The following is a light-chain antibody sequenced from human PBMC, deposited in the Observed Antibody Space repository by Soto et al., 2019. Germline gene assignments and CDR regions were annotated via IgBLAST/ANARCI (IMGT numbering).Light chain of an antibody. CDR3: SSYTTSGTPV. J-gene: IGLJ3*02. CDR2: EVS. CDR1: SSDVGGYNY. V-gene: IGLV2-14*01. Sequence: QSVLTQPASVSGSPGQSITISCTGTSSDVGGYNYLSWYQQHPGKATKVMISEVSNRPSGVSNRFSGSKSGNTASLTISGLQAEDEADYFCSSYTTSGTPVFGGGTKLTVL.